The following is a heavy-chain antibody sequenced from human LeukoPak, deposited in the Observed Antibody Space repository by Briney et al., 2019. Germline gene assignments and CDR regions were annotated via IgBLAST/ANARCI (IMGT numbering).Heavy chain of an antibody. J-gene: IGHJ4*02. V-gene: IGHV4-39*01. D-gene: IGHD3-10*01. CDR3: ARRHYGLYYFDY. CDR1: GGSISSSSYY. CDR2: VYYSGST. Sequence: SETLSLTCTVSGGSISSSSYYWGWIRQPPGKGLERIGSVYYSGSTYYNPSLKSRVTISVDTSKNQFSLKLSSVTAADTAVYYCARRHYGLYYFDYWGQGTLVTVSS.